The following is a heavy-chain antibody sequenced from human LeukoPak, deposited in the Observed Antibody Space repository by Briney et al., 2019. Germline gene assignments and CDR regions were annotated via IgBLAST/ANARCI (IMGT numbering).Heavy chain of an antibody. J-gene: IGHJ4*02. V-gene: IGHV3-23*01. D-gene: IGHD6-6*01. CDR3: ARIYSSSGFRYFDY. Sequence: GRSLRLSCAASGFTFSSYAMSWVRQALGKGLEWVSAITNSGDNTYYADPVKGRFTISRDNSKNTLYLQMNSLRAEDTAIYYCARIYSSSGFRYFDYWGQGTLVTVSS. CDR1: GFTFSSYA. CDR2: ITNSGDNT.